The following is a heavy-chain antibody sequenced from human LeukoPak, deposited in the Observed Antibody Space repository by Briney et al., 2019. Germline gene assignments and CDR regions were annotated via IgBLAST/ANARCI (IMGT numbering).Heavy chain of an antibody. D-gene: IGHD2-15*01. V-gene: IGHV3-21*01. J-gene: IGHJ4*02. Sequence: GGSLRLSCAASGFTFSRSAMDWVRQAPGKGLEWVSSISGDSNYIYYADSVKGRFTISRDNTKNSPSLQMNSLRADDTAVYYCARLYCTGGSCYGKYYFDYWGQGALVTVSS. CDR3: ARLYCTGGSCYGKYYFDY. CDR2: ISGDSNYI. CDR1: GFTFSRSA.